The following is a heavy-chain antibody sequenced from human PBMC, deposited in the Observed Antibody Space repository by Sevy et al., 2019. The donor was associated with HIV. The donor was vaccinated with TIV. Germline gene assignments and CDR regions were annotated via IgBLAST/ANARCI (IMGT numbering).Heavy chain of an antibody. V-gene: IGHV3-49*03. D-gene: IGHD5-12*01. CDR1: GFTFDDYA. Sequence: GGSLRLSCTTSGFTFDDYAMSWFRQAPGKGLEWVAFITRNSYEAYGGTTDYAASVKGRFIISRDASKSVAYLQMNSLKTEDTAAYYCTRGLATADTPEYYFDYWGQGTLVTVSS. J-gene: IGHJ4*02. CDR3: TRGLATADTPEYYFDY. CDR2: ITRNSYEAYGGTT.